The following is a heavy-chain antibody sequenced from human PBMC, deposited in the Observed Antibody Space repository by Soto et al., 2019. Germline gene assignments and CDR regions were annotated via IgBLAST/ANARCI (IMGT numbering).Heavy chain of an antibody. V-gene: IGHV4-39*01. J-gene: IGHJ6*02. CDR2: IYYSGST. CDR3: ARLSDLCGGDCYPPSYYYGMDV. D-gene: IGHD2-21*02. CDR1: GGSISSSSYY. Sequence: QLQLQESGPGLVKPSETLSLTCTVSGGSISSSSYYWGWIRQPPGKGLEWIGSIYYSGSTYYNPSLKSRVTISVDTSKNQFSLKLSSVTAADTAVYYCARLSDLCGGDCYPPSYYYGMDVWGQGTTVTVSS.